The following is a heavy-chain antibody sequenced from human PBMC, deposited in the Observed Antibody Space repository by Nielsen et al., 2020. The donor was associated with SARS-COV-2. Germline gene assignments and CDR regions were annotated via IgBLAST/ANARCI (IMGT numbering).Heavy chain of an antibody. CDR2: IYYSGST. CDR1: GGSISSYY. V-gene: IGHV4-59*13. CDR3: ARGTLDSRFDP. D-gene: IGHD2-2*03. J-gene: IGHJ5*02. Sequence: SETLSLTCTVSGGSISSYYWSWIRQPPGKGLERIGYIYYSGSTNYNPSLKSRVTISVDTFKNQFSLKLSSVTAADAAVYYCARGTLDSRFDPWGQGTLVTVSS.